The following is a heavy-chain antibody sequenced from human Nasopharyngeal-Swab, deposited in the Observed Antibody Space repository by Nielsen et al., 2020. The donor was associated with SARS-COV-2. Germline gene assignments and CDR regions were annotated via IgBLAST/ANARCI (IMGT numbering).Heavy chain of an antibody. Sequence: GGPLRPSCAASGSTFSSYSMNWVRQAPGKGLEWVSPISSRSSNIYYADSVKGRFTIPRDNAKNSLYLQMNSLRAEDTAVYYCARGCVLTGPTCNYYGMDVWGQGTTVTVSS. CDR2: ISSRSSNI. CDR1: GSTFSSYS. J-gene: IGHJ6*02. D-gene: IGHD3-9*01. CDR3: ARGCVLTGPTCNYYGMDV. V-gene: IGHV3-21*01.